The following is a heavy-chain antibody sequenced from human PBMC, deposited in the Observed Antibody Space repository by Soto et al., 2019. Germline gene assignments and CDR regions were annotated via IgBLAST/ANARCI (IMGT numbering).Heavy chain of an antibody. Sequence: GASVKVSCKTSGYTFTSYAVTWVRQAPGQGLEWMGWISGHNGDTNLAHKFQGRVTMTTDASTSTAYMELRSLRSDDTAVYYCARGFDYDSSYYSLYYFDSWGQGALVTVSS. J-gene: IGHJ4*02. V-gene: IGHV1-18*01. CDR2: ISGHNGDT. CDR1: GYTFTSYA. D-gene: IGHD3-22*01. CDR3: ARGFDYDSSYYSLYYFDS.